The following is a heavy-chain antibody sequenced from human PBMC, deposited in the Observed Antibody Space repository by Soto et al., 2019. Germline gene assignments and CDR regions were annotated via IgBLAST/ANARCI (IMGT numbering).Heavy chain of an antibody. Sequence: GGSLRLSCAASGFTFSSYAMSWVRQAPGKGLEWVSAISGSGGSTYYADSVKGRFTISRDNSKNTLYLQMNSLRAEDTAVYYCASPGLGPTTGYYYYGMDVWGQGTTVTVSS. D-gene: IGHD4-17*01. CDR3: ASPGLGPTTGYYYYGMDV. J-gene: IGHJ6*02. CDR2: ISGSGGST. CDR1: GFTFSSYA. V-gene: IGHV3-23*01.